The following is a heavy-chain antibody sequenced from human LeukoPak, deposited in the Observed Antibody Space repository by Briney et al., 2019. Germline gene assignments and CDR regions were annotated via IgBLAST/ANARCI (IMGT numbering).Heavy chain of an antibody. Sequence: GGSLRLLCALSGFTLDDYAMQWARHARGEGLECVSFISGDGGSNYYADSVKGRFTIARENSKNSLYLQMNSLRTEDTASYYCAKDHGYSSSWYAVDYWGQGTLVTVSS. D-gene: IGHD6-13*01. J-gene: IGHJ4*02. CDR1: GFTLDDYA. CDR2: ISGDGGSN. V-gene: IGHV3-43*02. CDR3: AKDHGYSSSWYAVDY.